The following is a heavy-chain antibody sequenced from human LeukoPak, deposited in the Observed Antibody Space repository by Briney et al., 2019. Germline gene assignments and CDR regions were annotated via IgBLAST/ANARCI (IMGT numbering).Heavy chain of an antibody. J-gene: IGHJ4*02. Sequence: SETLSLTCTVSGGSISSSSYYWGWIRQPPGKGLGWIGSIYYSGSTYYNPSLKSRVTISVDTSKNQFSLKLSSVTAADTAVYYCARESRVVAATTDYWGQGTLVTVSS. V-gene: IGHV4-39*02. CDR3: ARESRVVAATTDY. CDR2: IYYSGST. D-gene: IGHD2-15*01. CDR1: GGSISSSSYY.